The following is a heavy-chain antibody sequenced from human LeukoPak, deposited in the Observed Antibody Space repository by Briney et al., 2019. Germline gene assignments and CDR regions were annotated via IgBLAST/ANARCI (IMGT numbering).Heavy chain of an antibody. CDR3: ARDLGSGWYSDN. J-gene: IGHJ4*02. CDR1: GCTFSSYA. Sequence: GASVKVSCKASGCTFSSYAISWVRQAPGQGLEWMGGIIPIFGTANYARKFQGRVTITADESTSTAYMELSSLRSEDTAVYYCARDLGSGWYSDNWGQGTLVTVSS. V-gene: IGHV1-69*13. CDR2: IIPIFGTA. D-gene: IGHD6-19*01.